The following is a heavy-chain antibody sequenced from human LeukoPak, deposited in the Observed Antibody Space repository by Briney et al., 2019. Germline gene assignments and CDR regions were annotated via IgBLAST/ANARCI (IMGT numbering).Heavy chain of an antibody. D-gene: IGHD5-12*01. CDR3: AKGGYRVSNGYYFDY. CDR1: GFTFSSYT. V-gene: IGHV3-23*01. Sequence: GGSLRLSCAASGFTFSSYTMSWVRQAPGKGLEWVSGVSGSGGSTHYADSVKGRFTISRDNSKNTLYLQMNSLRAEDTAVYYCAKGGYRVSNGYYFDYWGQGTLVTVSS. CDR2: VSGSGGST. J-gene: IGHJ4*02.